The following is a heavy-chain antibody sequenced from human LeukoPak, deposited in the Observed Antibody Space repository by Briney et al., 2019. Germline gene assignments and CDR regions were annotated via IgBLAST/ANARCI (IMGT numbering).Heavy chain of an antibody. CDR3: ARVRGQPRWYYDSSGNHAFDI. V-gene: IGHV1-18*01. Sequence: ASVKVSCKASGYTFTDYEITWVRQAPGQGLEWMGYISGYNGNTNYAQKLQDRVTMTTETSTSTAYMELRSLGSDDTAVYYCARVRGQPRWYYDSSGNHAFDIWGQGTLVTVSS. J-gene: IGHJ3*02. CDR2: ISGYNGNT. D-gene: IGHD3-22*01. CDR1: GYTFTDYE.